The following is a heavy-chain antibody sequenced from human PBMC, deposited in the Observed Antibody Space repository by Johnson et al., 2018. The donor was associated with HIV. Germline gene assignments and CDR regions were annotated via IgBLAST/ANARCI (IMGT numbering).Heavy chain of an antibody. J-gene: IGHJ3*02. CDR3: ARDPGWGAFDI. D-gene: IGHD3-16*01. Sequence: QVQLVESGGGVVQPGRSLRLSCAASGFTFSSYGMHWVRQAPGKGLEWVAVISYDGSNKYYADSVKGRFTISRDNSKNTLYLQMNSLRAEDSAVYYCARDPGWGAFDIWGQGTMVTVSS. CDR1: GFTFSSYG. V-gene: IGHV3-30*03. CDR2: ISYDGSNK.